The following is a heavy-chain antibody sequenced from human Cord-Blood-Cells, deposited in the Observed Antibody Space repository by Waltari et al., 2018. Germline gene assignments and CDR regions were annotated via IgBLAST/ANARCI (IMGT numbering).Heavy chain of an antibody. D-gene: IGHD6-13*01. J-gene: IGHJ2*01. CDR3: AIHYAAGDHLYWYFDL. CDR2: SNHSGGT. V-gene: IGHV4-34*01. CDR1: GGSFSGYY. Sequence: QVQLQQWGAGLLKPSETLSLTCAVYGGSFSGYYWSWIRQPPGKGLEWIGESNHSGGTNYIPALQSRVTISVDTATNQFSLKLSCVTAADTAVYYCAIHYAAGDHLYWYFDLWGRGTLGTVSS.